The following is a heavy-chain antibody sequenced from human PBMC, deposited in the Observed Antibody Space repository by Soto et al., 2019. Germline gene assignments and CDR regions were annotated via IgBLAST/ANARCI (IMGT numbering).Heavy chain of an antibody. Sequence: SETLSLTCTVSGGSISSSSYYWGWIRQPPGKGLEWIGSIYYSGSTYYNPSLKSRVTISVDTSKNQFSLKLSSVTAADTAVYYCARHVLVWGMTYYMDVWGQGTTVTVSS. CDR3: ARHVLVWGMTYYMDV. CDR2: IYYSGST. CDR1: GGSISSSSYY. D-gene: IGHD2-15*01. J-gene: IGHJ6*03. V-gene: IGHV4-39*01.